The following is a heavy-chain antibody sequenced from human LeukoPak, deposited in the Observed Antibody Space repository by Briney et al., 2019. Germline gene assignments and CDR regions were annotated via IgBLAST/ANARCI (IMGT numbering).Heavy chain of an antibody. CDR3: ARDDSNPTNDAFDI. CDR1: GFTVSSNY. Sequence: PGGSLRLSCAASGFTVSSNYMSWVRQAPGKGLAWVSGIYSGGSTYYADSVKGRFTISRDNSKNTLYLQMNSLRAEDTAVYYCARDDSNPTNDAFDIWGQGTMVTVSS. J-gene: IGHJ3*02. V-gene: IGHV3-66*01. CDR2: IYSGGST. D-gene: IGHD1-14*01.